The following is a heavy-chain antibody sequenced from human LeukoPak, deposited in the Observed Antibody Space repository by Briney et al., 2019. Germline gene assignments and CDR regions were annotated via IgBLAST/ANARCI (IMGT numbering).Heavy chain of an antibody. Sequence: GGSLRLSCAASGFTFSSYGMQWVRQAPGKGLEWVAFIRYDGSNKYYADSVKGRFTISRDNSKNTLYLQMNSLRAEDTAVYYCAKAAWWANWGSFPAQPGDYWGQGILVTVSS. CDR3: AKAAWWANWGSFPAQPGDY. V-gene: IGHV3-30*02. D-gene: IGHD7-27*01. CDR2: IRYDGSNK. J-gene: IGHJ4*02. CDR1: GFTFSSYG.